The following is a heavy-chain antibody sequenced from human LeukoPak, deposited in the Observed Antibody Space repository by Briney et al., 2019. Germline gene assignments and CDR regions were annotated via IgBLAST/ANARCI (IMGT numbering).Heavy chain of an antibody. J-gene: IGHJ5*02. CDR2: IKQDGSEK. Sequence: PGGSLRLSCAASGFTFSSYWTSWVRQAPGKGLEWVANIKQDGSEKYYVDSVKGRFTISRDNAKNSLYLQMNSLRAEDTAVYYCARESDIVARNWFDPWGQGTLVTVSS. CDR1: GFTFSSYW. D-gene: IGHD5-12*01. V-gene: IGHV3-7*01. CDR3: ARESDIVARNWFDP.